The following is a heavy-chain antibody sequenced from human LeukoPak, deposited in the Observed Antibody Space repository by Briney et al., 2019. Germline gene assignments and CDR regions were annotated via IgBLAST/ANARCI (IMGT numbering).Heavy chain of an antibody. CDR3: ARSEAAAGNFGYFDY. V-gene: IGHV1-3*01. CDR1: GYTFTSYA. J-gene: IGHJ4*02. CDR2: INAGNGNT. Sequence: GASVKVSCKASGYTFTSYAMHWVRQAPGQRLEWMGWINAGNGNTKYSQKFQGRVTITRDTSASTAYMELSSLRSEDTAVYYCARSEAAAGNFGYFDYWGQGTLATVSS. D-gene: IGHD6-13*01.